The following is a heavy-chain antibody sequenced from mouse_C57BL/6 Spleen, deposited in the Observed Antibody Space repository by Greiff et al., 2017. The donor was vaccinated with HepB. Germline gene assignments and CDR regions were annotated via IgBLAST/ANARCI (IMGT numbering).Heavy chain of an antibody. Sequence: EVQGVESGEGLVKPGGSLKLSCAASGFTFSSYAMSWVRQTPEKRLEWVAYISSGGDYIYYADTVKGRFTISRDNARNTLYLQMSSLKSEDTAMYYCTRGYGNSAWFAYWGQGTLVTVSA. J-gene: IGHJ3*01. CDR2: ISSGGDYI. CDR1: GFTFSSYA. CDR3: TRGYGNSAWFAY. V-gene: IGHV5-9-1*02. D-gene: IGHD2-1*01.